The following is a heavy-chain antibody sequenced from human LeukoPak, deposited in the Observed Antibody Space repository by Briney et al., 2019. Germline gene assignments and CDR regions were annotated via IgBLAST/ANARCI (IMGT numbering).Heavy chain of an antibody. Sequence: GESLKISCKGSGYSFTSYWLGWVRQMPGKGLEWMGIIYPGDSDTRYSPSFQGQVTMSADKSINTAYLQWSSLKASDTAMYYCASAPGYYDSGGYYYDYFDYWGQGTLVTVSS. CDR2: IYPGDSDT. V-gene: IGHV5-51*01. CDR3: ASAPGYYDSGGYYYDYFDY. J-gene: IGHJ4*02. CDR1: GYSFTSYW. D-gene: IGHD3-22*01.